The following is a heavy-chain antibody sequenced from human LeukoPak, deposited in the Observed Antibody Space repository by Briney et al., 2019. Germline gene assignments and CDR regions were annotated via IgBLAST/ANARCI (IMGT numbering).Heavy chain of an antibody. D-gene: IGHD2-15*01. J-gene: IGHJ4*02. V-gene: IGHV4-4*02. CDR3: ARGHYCSGGSCYSEYFFDY. CDR2: IYHSGST. Sequence: PSETLSLTCAVSGGSISSSNWWSWVRQPPGKGLEWIGEIYHSGSTNDNPSLKRRVTISIDTSKNQFSLKLSSVTAADTAVYYCARGHYCSGGSCYSEYFFDYWGQGTLVTVSS. CDR1: GGSISSSNW.